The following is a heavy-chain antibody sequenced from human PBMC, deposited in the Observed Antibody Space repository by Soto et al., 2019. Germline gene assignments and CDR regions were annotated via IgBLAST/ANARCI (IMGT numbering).Heavy chain of an antibody. Sequence: QVQLQESGPGLVKPSETLSLTCTVSGGSVSSTSYYWSWIRQPPGKGLEWIGYIHYSGSTNYNPSRKSLVTISVDTSKNQFSLKLSSVTAADTAVFYCVRAWEHLYFDYWGQGTLVTVSS. D-gene: IGHD1-26*01. V-gene: IGHV4-61*01. CDR3: VRAWEHLYFDY. J-gene: IGHJ4*02. CDR1: GGSVSSTSYY. CDR2: IHYSGST.